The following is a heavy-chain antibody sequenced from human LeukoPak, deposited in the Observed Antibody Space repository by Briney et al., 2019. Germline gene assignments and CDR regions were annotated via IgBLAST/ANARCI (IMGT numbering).Heavy chain of an antibody. CDR2: IKPNSGGT. Sequence: ASVKVSCKASGYTFTAYYMNWVRQAPGQGLEWMGWIKPNSGGTNYAQKFQDRVTMTRDTSISTAYKELSRLRSDDTAVYYCARGLRVESSCYWGQGTLVTVSS. V-gene: IGHV1-2*02. D-gene: IGHD3-16*01. CDR1: GYTFTAYY. J-gene: IGHJ4*02. CDR3: ARGLRVESSCY.